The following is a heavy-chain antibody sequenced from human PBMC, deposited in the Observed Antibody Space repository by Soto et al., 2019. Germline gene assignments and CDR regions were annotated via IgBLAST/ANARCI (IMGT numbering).Heavy chain of an antibody. D-gene: IGHD4-17*01. CDR3: ARSTVTTRNYYYYGMDV. CDR1: GGSFSGYY. CDR2: INHSGST. J-gene: IGHJ6*02. V-gene: IGHV4-34*01. Sequence: QVQLQQWGAGLLKPSETLSLTCAVYGGSFSGYYWSWIRQPPGKGLEWIGEINHSGSTNYNPSLKSRVTISVDTSKNQFSLKLSSVTAADTAEYYCARSTVTTRNYYYYGMDVWGQGTTVTVSS.